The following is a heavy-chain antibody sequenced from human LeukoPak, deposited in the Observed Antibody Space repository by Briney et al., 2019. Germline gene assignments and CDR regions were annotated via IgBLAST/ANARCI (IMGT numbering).Heavy chain of an antibody. V-gene: IGHV3-7*01. D-gene: IGHD3-16*01. CDR3: ASEGGSVAPNYFNY. J-gene: IGHJ4*02. CDR1: GLTFSTSW. Sequence: GGSLRLSCAASGLTFSTSWMSWVRQAPGKGLEWVANIKKDGREIYYADSVKGRFTISRDNAKNSLYLQMNSLRDEDTAVYYCASEGGSVAPNYFNYWGQGTLVTVSS. CDR2: IKKDGREI.